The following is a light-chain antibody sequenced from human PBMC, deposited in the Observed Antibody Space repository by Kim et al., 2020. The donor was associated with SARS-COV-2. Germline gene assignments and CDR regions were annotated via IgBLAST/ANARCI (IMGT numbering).Light chain of an antibody. CDR2: DAS. CDR1: QDISNH. V-gene: IGKV1-9*01. J-gene: IGKJ1*01. Sequence: ASVGDRVTITCRASQDISNHLAWYQQKPGKAPELLIYDASTLKTGVPSRFSGIRSGTEFTLTIGSLQPEDFATYSCLQVNTYPRTFGHGTKVDIK. CDR3: LQVNTYPRT.